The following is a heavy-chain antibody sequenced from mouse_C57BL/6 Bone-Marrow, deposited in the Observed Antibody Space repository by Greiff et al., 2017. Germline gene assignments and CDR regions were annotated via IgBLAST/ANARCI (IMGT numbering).Heavy chain of an antibody. Sequence: QVQLQQPGAELVKPGASVKLSCKASGYTFTSYWMHWVKQRPGQGLEWIGMIHPNSGSTNYNEKFKSNATLTVDKSSSTAYMQLSSLTSEDSAVYYCASPYGNRLWAMDYWGQGTSVTVSS. CDR1: GYTFTSYW. CDR2: IHPNSGST. J-gene: IGHJ4*01. D-gene: IGHD2-10*02. V-gene: IGHV1-64*01. CDR3: ASPYGNRLWAMDY.